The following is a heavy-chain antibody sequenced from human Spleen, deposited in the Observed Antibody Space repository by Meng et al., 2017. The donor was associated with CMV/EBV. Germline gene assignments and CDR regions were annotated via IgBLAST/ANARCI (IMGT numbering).Heavy chain of an antibody. CDR2: IYWKDVK. J-gene: IGHJ4*02. Sequence: GFSLSTAVVGGGGIRQPPGKALEWLAVIYWKDVKLYSPSLKSRLTISKDTSRNQVVLTMTNMDPVDTATYYCARPFYFDSSGYFFDYWGQGALVTVSS. CDR1: GFSLSTAVVG. D-gene: IGHD3-22*01. CDR3: ARPFYFDSSGYFFDY. V-gene: IGHV2-5*01.